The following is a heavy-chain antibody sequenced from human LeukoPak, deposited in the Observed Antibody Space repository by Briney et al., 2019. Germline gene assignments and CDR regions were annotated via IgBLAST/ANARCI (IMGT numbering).Heavy chain of an antibody. CDR3: ARIVVGATFDY. CDR1: GGSLSSGAYY. J-gene: IGHJ4*02. V-gene: IGHV4-31*03. Sequence: SETLSLTRTLSGGSLSSGAYYWSWFRQHPGKGLEWIGYIYYSGGTYYNPSLKTRVTISVDTSKNQFSLDLSSVTAADTAVYYCARIVVGATFDYWGQGTLVTVSS. CDR2: IYYSGGT. D-gene: IGHD1-26*01.